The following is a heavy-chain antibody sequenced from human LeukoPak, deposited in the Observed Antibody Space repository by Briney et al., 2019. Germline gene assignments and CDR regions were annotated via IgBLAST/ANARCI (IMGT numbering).Heavy chain of an antibody. CDR1: SESFSGYF. Sequence: PSETLSLTCAIYSESFSGYFWSWIRQPPGKGLEWIGEINYSGSTNYNPSLKSRVTISVDTSKNQFSLKLSSVTAADTAVYYCAGSAYYYRNWFDPWGQGTLVTVSS. CDR3: AGSAYYYRNWFDP. J-gene: IGHJ5*02. V-gene: IGHV4-34*01. CDR2: INYSGST. D-gene: IGHD3-22*01.